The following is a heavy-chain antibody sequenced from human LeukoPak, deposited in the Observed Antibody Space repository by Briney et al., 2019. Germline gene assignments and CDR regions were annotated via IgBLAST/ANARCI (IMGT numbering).Heavy chain of an antibody. CDR3: ASFYDTEGAFDI. CDR1: GFTFSSYG. Sequence: GGSLRLSCAASGFTFSSYGMHWVRQAPGKGLEWVAVISYDGSNKYYADSVKGRFTISRDNSKNTLYLQMNSLRAEDTAVYYCASFYDTEGAFDIWGQGTMVTVSS. CDR2: ISYDGSNK. J-gene: IGHJ3*02. V-gene: IGHV3-30*03. D-gene: IGHD3-9*01.